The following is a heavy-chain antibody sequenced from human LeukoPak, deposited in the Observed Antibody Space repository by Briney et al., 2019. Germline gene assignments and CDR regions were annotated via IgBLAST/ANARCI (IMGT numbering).Heavy chain of an antibody. CDR1: GFTFSSYE. V-gene: IGHV3-48*03. J-gene: IGHJ4*02. CDR2: ISSSGSTI. Sequence: GGSLRLSCAASGFTFSSYEMNCVRQTPGKGLEWVPYISSSGSTIYYADSVKGRFTISRDNAKNSLYLQMNSLRAEDTAVYYCARDYDYAFDYWGQGTLVTVSS. D-gene: IGHD3-16*01. CDR3: ARDYDYAFDY.